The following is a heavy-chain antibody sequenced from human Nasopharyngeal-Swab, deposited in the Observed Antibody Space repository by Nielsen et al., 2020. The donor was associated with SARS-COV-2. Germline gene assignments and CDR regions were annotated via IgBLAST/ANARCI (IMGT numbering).Heavy chain of an antibody. V-gene: IGHV2-26*01. CDR3: ARTLLAAGGYYYYGMDV. Sequence: RQAPGKPLEWLAHIFSNDEKSYSTSLKSRLTISKDTSKSQVVLTMTNMDPVDTATYSCARTLLAAGGYYYYGMDVWGQGTMVTVSS. D-gene: IGHD6-13*01. J-gene: IGHJ6*02. CDR2: IFSNDEK.